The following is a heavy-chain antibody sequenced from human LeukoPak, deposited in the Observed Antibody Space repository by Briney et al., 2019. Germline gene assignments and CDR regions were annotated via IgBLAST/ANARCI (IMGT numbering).Heavy chain of an antibody. CDR3: ARGRGYCSGGSCYSGYYYYYYMDV. V-gene: IGHV4-34*01. CDR2: INHSGST. CDR1: GGSFSGYY. J-gene: IGHJ6*03. Sequence: SETLSPTCAVYGGSFSGYYWSWIRQPPGKGLEWIGEINHSGSTNYNPSLKSRVTISVDTSKNQFSLKLSSVTAADTAVYYCARGRGYCSGGSCYSGYYYYYYMDVWGKGTTVTVSS. D-gene: IGHD2-15*01.